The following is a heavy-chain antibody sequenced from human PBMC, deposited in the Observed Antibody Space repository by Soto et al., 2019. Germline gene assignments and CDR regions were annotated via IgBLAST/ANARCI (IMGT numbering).Heavy chain of an antibody. CDR2: IYYSGST. Sequence: SETLSLTCTVSCGSISSGGYYWSWIRQHPGKGLEWIGYIYYSGSTYYNPSLKSRVTISVDTSKNQFSLKLSSVTAADTAVYYCARDRAGVGNFDYWGQGTLVTVSS. J-gene: IGHJ4*02. CDR1: CGSISSGGYY. V-gene: IGHV4-31*03. D-gene: IGHD3-3*01. CDR3: ARDRAGVGNFDY.